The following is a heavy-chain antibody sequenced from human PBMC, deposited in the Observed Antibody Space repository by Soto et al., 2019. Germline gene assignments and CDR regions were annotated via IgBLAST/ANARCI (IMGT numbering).Heavy chain of an antibody. V-gene: IGHV3-15*01. CDR2: IKSKTDGGTT. CDR1: GFTFSNAW. D-gene: IGHD3-22*01. Sequence: EVQLVESGGGLVKPGGSLRLSCAASGFTFSNAWMSWVRQAPGKGLEWVGRIKSKTDGGTTDYAAPVKGRFTIARDDSKNTLYLQMNSLKTEDTAVYYCTTHDYYDSSGYYRAGGFAPWGQGTLVTVSS. J-gene: IGHJ5*02. CDR3: TTHDYYDSSGYYRAGGFAP.